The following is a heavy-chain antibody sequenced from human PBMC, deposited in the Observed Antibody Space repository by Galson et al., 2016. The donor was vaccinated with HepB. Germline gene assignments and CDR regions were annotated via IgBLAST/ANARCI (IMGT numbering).Heavy chain of an antibody. CDR2: INYDGSGK. CDR3: MSGYTSGI. V-gene: IGHV3-7*01. J-gene: IGHJ3*02. Sequence: SLRLSCAVSGFTFTAYWMTWVRQAPGKGLEWVANINYDGSGKYYVDSAKGRFTISRDNAQNSVFLQMNSLRVEDTAMYFCMSGYTSGIWGQGTMVTVSS. CDR1: GFTFTAYW. D-gene: IGHD6-13*01.